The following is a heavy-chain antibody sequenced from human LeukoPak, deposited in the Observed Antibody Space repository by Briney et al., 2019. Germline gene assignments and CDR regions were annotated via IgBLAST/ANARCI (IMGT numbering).Heavy chain of an antibody. D-gene: IGHD3-22*01. V-gene: IGHV4-34*01. CDR2: INDYTGNT. CDR3: ARDRIAKIVVVHSFHYGMDV. Sequence: SETLSLTCDVFSGSFTDYFWTWIRQSPGKGLEWIGEINDYTGNTNYNPSLNSRVSISLEKSKNQFSLELRSVTAADTAVYYCARDRIAKIVVVHSFHYGMDVWGQGTTVTVSS. J-gene: IGHJ6*02. CDR1: SGSFTDYF.